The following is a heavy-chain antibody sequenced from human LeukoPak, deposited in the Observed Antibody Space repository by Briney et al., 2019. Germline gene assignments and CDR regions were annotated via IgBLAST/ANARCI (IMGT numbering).Heavy chain of an antibody. CDR2: IYYSGST. CDR3: ARRVYYDSSGYPYYFDY. CDR1: GGSICSYY. J-gene: IGHJ4*02. D-gene: IGHD3-22*01. Sequence: SETLSLTCTVSGGSICSYYWSWIRQPPGKGLEWIGYIYYSGSTNYNPSLKSRVTISVDTSKNQFSLKLSSVTAADTAVYYCARRVYYDSSGYPYYFDYWGQGTLVTVSS. V-gene: IGHV4-59*08.